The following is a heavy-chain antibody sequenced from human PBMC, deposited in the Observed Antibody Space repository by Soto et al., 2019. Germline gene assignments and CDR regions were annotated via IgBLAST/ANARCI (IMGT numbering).Heavy chain of an antibody. V-gene: IGHV1-18*01. CDR2: ISAYNGNT. CDR3: ARGRGYSGYNDAFDI. CDR1: GYTFTTFG. J-gene: IGHJ3*02. Sequence: ASVKVSCKASGYTFTTFGITWVRQAPGQGLEWMGWISAYNGNTNYAQKLQGRVTMTTDTSASTAYMELRSLRSDDTVVYYCARGRGYSGYNDAFDIWGQGTMVSVSS. D-gene: IGHD5-12*01.